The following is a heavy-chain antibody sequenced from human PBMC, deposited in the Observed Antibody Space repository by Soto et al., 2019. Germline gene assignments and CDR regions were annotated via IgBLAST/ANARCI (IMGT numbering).Heavy chain of an antibody. D-gene: IGHD2-15*01. CDR1: GYTFTSYD. Sequence: QVQLVQSGAEVTKPGASVKVSCKASGYTFTSYDINWVRQATGQGLEWMGWMNPNSGNTGYAQKFQGGVTMARNTSIITAYAALSSLSSEDTAVYYCAGQKVDASDYWGQGTRVTVSS. J-gene: IGHJ4*02. CDR3: AGQKVDASDY. CDR2: MNPNSGNT. V-gene: IGHV1-8*01.